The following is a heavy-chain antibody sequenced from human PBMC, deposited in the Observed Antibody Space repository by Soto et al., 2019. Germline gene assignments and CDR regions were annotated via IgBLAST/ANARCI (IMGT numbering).Heavy chain of an antibody. Sequence: GASVKVSCKASGGSFSTYGINWVRQAPGQGLEWMGRIIPILGIANYAQKFQGRVTITADKSTSTAYMELSSLRSEDTAVYYCARDVWSSHGPGHPHYFDYWGQGTLVTVSS. CDR2: IIPILGIA. V-gene: IGHV1-69*04. D-gene: IGHD2-2*01. CDR3: ARDVWSSHGPGHPHYFDY. J-gene: IGHJ4*02. CDR1: GGSFSTYG.